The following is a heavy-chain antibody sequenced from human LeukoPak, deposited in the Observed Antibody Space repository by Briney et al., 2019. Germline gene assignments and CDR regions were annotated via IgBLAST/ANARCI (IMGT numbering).Heavy chain of an antibody. CDR3: ARASPGPLSLWYYGMDV. D-gene: IGHD2-21*01. Sequence: SETLSLTCTVSGGSISSYNWSWIRQPPGKGLEWIGYIYYSGSTNYNPSLKSRVTISVDTSKNQFSLKLSSVTAADTAVYYCARASPGPLSLWYYGMDVWGQGTTVTVSS. CDR2: IYYSGST. CDR1: GGSISSYN. J-gene: IGHJ6*02. V-gene: IGHV4-59*01.